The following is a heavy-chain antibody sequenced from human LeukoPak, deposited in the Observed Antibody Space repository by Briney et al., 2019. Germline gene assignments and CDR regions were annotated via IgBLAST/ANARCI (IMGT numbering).Heavy chain of an antibody. D-gene: IGHD5-18*01. CDR2: MNPNSGNT. V-gene: IGHV1-8*01. CDR3: ARGRRGRRGYSYGEKTFDY. Sequence: ASVKVSCTASGYTFTSYDINWVRQATGQGLEWMGWMNPNSGNTGYAQKFQGRVTMTRNTSISTAYMELSSLRSEDTAVYYCARGRRGRRGYSYGEKTFDYWGQGTLVTVSS. CDR1: GYTFTSYD. J-gene: IGHJ4*02.